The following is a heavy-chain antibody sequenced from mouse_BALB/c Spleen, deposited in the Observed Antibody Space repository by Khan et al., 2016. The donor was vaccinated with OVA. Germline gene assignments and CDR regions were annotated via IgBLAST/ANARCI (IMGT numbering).Heavy chain of an antibody. CDR2: IIYTGYT. V-gene: IGHV3-8*02. CDR3: ARSTYRYACVY. J-gene: IGHJ3*01. D-gene: IGHD2-14*01. Sequence: EVQLQESGPSLVKPSQTLSLTCSVTGDSITSGYWNWIRKFPGNKLEYMGYIIYTGYTYYNPSLKSRISITRQNSQNQYYLQLNSVTDEDTATYYCARSTYRYACVYWGQGTLVTVAA. CDR1: GDSITSGY.